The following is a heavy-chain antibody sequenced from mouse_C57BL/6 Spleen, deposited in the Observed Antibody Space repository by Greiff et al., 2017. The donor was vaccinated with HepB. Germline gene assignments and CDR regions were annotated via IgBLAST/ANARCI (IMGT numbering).Heavy chain of an antibody. CDR1: GISITTGNYR. J-gene: IGHJ4*01. CDR2: IYYSGTI. V-gene: IGHV3-5*01. Sequence: EVKLQESGPGLVKPSQTVFLTCTVTGISITTGNYRWSWIRQFPGNKLEWIGYIYYSGTITYNPSLTSRTTITRDTPKHQFFLEMNSLTAEDTATYYCARDGYYGSSLYYAMDYWGQGTSVTVSS. CDR3: ARDGYYGSSLYYAMDY. D-gene: IGHD1-1*01.